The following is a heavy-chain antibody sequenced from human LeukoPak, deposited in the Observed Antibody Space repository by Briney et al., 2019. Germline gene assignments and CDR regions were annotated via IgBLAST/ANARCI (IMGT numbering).Heavy chain of an antibody. D-gene: IGHD3-3*01. J-gene: IGHJ3*02. CDR3: ARPLAVLRFLEWDPLPEEAFDI. Sequence: PSETLSLTCTISGGSISSSSYYWGWIRQPPGKGLEWIGSIYYSGSTYYNPSLKSRVTISVDTSKNQFSLKLSSVTAAGTAVYYCARPLAVLRFLEWDPLPEEAFDIWGQGTMVNVSS. CDR1: GGSISSSSYY. V-gene: IGHV4-39*01. CDR2: IYYSGST.